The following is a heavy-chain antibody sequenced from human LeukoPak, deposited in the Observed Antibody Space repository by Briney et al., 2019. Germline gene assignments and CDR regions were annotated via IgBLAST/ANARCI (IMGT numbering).Heavy chain of an antibody. V-gene: IGHV4-39*01. CDR3: ARHRKRITGTTHAFDI. CDR2: IYYSGST. CDR1: GGSISSSSCY. D-gene: IGHD1-7*01. J-gene: IGHJ3*02. Sequence: PSETLSLTCTVSGGSISSSSCYWGWIRQPPGKGLEWIGSIYYSGSTYYNPSLKSRVTISVDTSKNQFSLKLSSVTAADTAVYYCARHRKRITGTTHAFDIWGQGTMVTVSS.